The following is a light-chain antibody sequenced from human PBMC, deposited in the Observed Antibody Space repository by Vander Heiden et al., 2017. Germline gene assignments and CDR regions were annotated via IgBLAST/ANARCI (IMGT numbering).Light chain of an antibody. Sequence: QSVLTQPPSASGTPGQRVTISWSGSSSNIGSYTVNWYQQLPGTGPKLLIYTNNQRPSGVPARFSGSKSGTSASLAISGLQSEDEADYHCAAWDDTLNGVVFGGGTKLSVL. V-gene: IGLV1-44*01. J-gene: IGLJ2*01. CDR3: AAWDDTLNGVV. CDR2: TNN. CDR1: SSNIGSYT.